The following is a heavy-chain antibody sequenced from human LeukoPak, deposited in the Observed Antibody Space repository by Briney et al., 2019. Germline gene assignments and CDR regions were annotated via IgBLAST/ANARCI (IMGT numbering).Heavy chain of an antibody. CDR3: ARGTVWGSYRDDY. V-gene: IGHV4-39*07. D-gene: IGHD3-16*02. J-gene: IGHJ4*02. CDR1: GGSISSSSYY. Sequence: SETLSLTCTVSGGSISSSSYYWGWIRQPPGKGLEWIGEINHSGSTNYNPSLKSRVTISVDTSKNQFSLKLSSVTAADTAVYYCARGTVWGSYRDDYWGQGTLVTVSS. CDR2: INHSGST.